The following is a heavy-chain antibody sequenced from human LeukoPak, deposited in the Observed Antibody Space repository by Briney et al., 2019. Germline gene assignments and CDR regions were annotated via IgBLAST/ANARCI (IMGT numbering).Heavy chain of an antibody. Sequence: GGSLRLSCAASGFTFSSHGVHWVRQAPGKGLEWVAFIRYDGTNKYYADSVKGRFTISRDNSKNTLYLQMNSLRAEDTAVYYCAKDKDSTNWYFDYWGQRTLVTVSS. CDR2: IRYDGTNK. D-gene: IGHD2-15*01. CDR1: GFTFSSHG. V-gene: IGHV3-30*02. J-gene: IGHJ4*02. CDR3: AKDKDSTNWYFDY.